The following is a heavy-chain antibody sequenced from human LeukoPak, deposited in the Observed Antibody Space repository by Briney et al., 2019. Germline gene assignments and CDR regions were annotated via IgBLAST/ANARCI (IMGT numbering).Heavy chain of an antibody. CDR2: IIPILGIA. CDR3: ARDPTDYYDSSTNDY. V-gene: IGHV1-69*04. D-gene: IGHD3-22*01. J-gene: IGHJ4*02. CDR1: GGTFSSYA. Sequence: SVKVSCKASGGTFSSYAISWMRQAPGQGLEWMGRIIPILGIANYAQKFQGRVTITADKSTSTAYMELSSLRSEDTAVYYCARDPTDYYDSSTNDYWGQGTLVTVSS.